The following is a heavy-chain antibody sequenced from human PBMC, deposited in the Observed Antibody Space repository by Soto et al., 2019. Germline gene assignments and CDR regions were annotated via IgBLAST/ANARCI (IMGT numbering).Heavy chain of an antibody. CDR3: ARERTQVAAPPAGAVFDP. D-gene: IGHD5-12*01. V-gene: IGHV4-31*03. J-gene: IGHJ5*02. Sequence: QVQLQESGPGLVKPSQTLSLTCTVSGGSISSGGYYWSWIRQHPGKGLEWIGYIYYSGSTYYNPSLRSRLTISVDTSKNQFSLKLSSGPAADTAVYYGARERTQVAAPPAGAVFDPWGQEPWSPSPQ. CDR1: GGSISSGGYY. CDR2: IYYSGST.